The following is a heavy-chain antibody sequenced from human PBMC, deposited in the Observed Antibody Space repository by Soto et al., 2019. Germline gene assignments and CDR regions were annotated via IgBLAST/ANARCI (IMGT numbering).Heavy chain of an antibody. J-gene: IGHJ3*02. Sequence: SETLSLTCTVSGGSISSGDYYWNWIRQPPGKGLEWIGFIYNSGSTYCNPSLKSRVTISIDTSKNQFSLKLTSVTAADTVVYYCARNDYDYVWESPGGDAFDIWGQGTLVTVSS. V-gene: IGHV4-30-4*01. CDR3: ARNDYDYVWESPGGDAFDI. D-gene: IGHD3-16*01. CDR2: IYNSGST. CDR1: GGSISSGDYY.